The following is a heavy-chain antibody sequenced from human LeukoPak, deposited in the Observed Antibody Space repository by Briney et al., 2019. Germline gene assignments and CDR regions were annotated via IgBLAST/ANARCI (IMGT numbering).Heavy chain of an antibody. CDR1: GFTFSSYG. D-gene: IGHD2-15*01. CDR2: ISGSGGST. CDR3: ASHGALRAFDI. J-gene: IGHJ3*02. Sequence: GGSLRLSCAASGFTFSSYGMSWARQAPGKGLEWVSAISGSGGSTYYADSVKGRFTISRDNSKNTLYLQMNSLRAEDRAVYYCASHGALRAFDIWGQGTMVTVSS. V-gene: IGHV3-23*01.